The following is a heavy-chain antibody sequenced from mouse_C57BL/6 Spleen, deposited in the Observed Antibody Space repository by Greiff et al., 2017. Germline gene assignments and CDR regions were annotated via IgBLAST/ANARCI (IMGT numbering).Heavy chain of an antibody. D-gene: IGHD4-1*02. V-gene: IGHV3-8*01. CDR3: ARYNPQLGRRYFDY. Sequence: VQLKESGPGLAKPSQTLSLTCSVTGYSITSDYWNWIRKFPGNKLEYIGYISYSGSTYYNPSLKSRISITRDTSKNQYYLQLNSVTTEDTATYYGARYNPQLGRRYFDYWGQGTTLTVSS. CDR1: GYSITSDY. CDR2: ISYSGST. J-gene: IGHJ2*01.